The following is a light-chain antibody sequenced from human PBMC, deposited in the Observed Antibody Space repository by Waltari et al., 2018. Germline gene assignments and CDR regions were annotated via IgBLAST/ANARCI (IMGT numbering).Light chain of an antibody. J-gene: IGKJ4*01. CDR1: QNINNW. V-gene: IGKV1-5*03. Sequence: DIQMTQSPSTLSASVGDRVNITCRARQNINNWLAWYQQKSGKSPKLLIYQASTLESGGPSRFSGSGSGTEFTLTISSLQPDDFATYYCQQYNYYFGGGTKVEIK. CDR3: QQYNYY. CDR2: QAS.